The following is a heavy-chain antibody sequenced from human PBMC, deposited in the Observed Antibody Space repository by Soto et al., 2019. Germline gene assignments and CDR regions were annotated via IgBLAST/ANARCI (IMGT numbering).Heavy chain of an antibody. CDR1: GGSISSYY. D-gene: IGHD3-10*01. Sequence: QVQLQESGPGLVKPSETLSLTCTVSGGSISSYYWSWIRQPPGKGLEWIGYIYYSGSTNYNPSLTRRVTISVDTSKNQFSLKLSSVTAADTAVYYCASLWGWFGDYWGQGTLVTVSS. J-gene: IGHJ4*02. CDR3: ASLWGWFGDY. V-gene: IGHV4-59*08. CDR2: IYYSGST.